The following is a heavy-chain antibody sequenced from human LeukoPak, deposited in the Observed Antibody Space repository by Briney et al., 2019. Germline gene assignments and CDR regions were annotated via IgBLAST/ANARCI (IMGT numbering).Heavy chain of an antibody. CDR2: ISAYNGNT. J-gene: IGHJ4*02. CDR3: ARFEEDFPVALDY. D-gene: IGHD6-19*01. CDR1: GYTFTGYY. Sequence: GASVKVSCKASGYTFTGYYMHWVRQAPGQGLEWMGWISAYNGNTNYAQKLQGRVTMTTDTSTSTAYMELRSLRSDDTAVYYCARFEEDFPVALDYWGQGTLVTVSS. V-gene: IGHV1-18*04.